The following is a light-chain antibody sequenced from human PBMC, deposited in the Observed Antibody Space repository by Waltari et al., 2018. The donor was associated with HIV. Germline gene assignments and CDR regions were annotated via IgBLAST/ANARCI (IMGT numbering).Light chain of an antibody. CDR3: SSYTTRNTFV. Sequence: QSALTQPASVSGSPGQSITISCTGTNSAVGASNYVSWFQQHPGNSPKVMIVEVSNRPSGVSNRFSGSKSGNTASLIISGLQAEDEADYYCSSYTTRNTFVFGTGTKVTVL. J-gene: IGLJ1*01. CDR1: NSAVGASNY. CDR2: EVS. V-gene: IGLV2-14*01.